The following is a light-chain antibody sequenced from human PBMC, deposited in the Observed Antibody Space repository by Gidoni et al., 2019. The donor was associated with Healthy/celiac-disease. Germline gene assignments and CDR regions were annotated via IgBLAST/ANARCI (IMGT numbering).Light chain of an antibody. Sequence: QSALTPPASVSGSPCQSITISCTGTSSDVGGYHYVSWYQQHPGKAPKLMIYDVSNRPSGVSNRFSGSKSGNTASLTIAGLQAEDEADYYCSSYTSSSTRVVFGGGTKLTVL. J-gene: IGLJ2*01. CDR1: SSDVGGYHY. CDR2: DVS. CDR3: SSYTSSSTRVV. V-gene: IGLV2-14*01.